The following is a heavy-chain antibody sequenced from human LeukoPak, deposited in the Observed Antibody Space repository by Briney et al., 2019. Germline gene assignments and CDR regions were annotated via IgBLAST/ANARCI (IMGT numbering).Heavy chain of an antibody. D-gene: IGHD6-13*01. V-gene: IGHV3-30*18. CDR2: ISYDGSNK. Sequence: GGSLRLSCAASGFTFSSYGMHWVRQAPGKGLEWVAVISYDGSNKYYADSVKGRFTISRDNSKNTLYLQMNSLRAEDTAVYYCAKDHRISIDSSSWYRPTVHYYYGMDVWGQGTTVTVSS. CDR1: GFTFSSYG. CDR3: AKDHRISIDSSSWYRPTVHYYYGMDV. J-gene: IGHJ6*02.